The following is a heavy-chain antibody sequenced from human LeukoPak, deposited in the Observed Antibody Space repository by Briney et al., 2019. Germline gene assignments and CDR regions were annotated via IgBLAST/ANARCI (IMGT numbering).Heavy chain of an antibody. CDR1: GFTFSSYA. V-gene: IGHV3-23*01. J-gene: IGHJ4*02. Sequence: GGSLRLSCAASGFTFSSYAMSWVRQAPGKGLEWVSAISGSGGSTFFTDSVKGRFTISRDNSKNTLYLQMNSLRAEDTAVYYCASGSFCTNGVCYKGFDYWGQGTLVSVSS. CDR3: ASGSFCTNGVCYKGFDY. D-gene: IGHD2-8*01. CDR2: ISGSGGST.